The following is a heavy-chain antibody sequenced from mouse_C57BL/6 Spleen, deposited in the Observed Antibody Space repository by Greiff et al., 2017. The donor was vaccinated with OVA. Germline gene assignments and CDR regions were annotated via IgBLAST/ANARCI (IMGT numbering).Heavy chain of an antibody. D-gene: IGHD1-1*01. J-gene: IGHJ1*03. V-gene: IGHV5-16*01. CDR3: ARQYYYGSSWDWYFDV. CDR1: GFTFSDYY. CDR2: INYDGSST. Sequence: EVKLVESEGGLVQPGSSMKLSCTASGFTFSDYYMAWVRQVPEKGLEWVANINYDGSSTYYLDSLKSRFIISRDNAKNILYLQMSSLKSEDTATYYCARQYYYGSSWDWYFDVWGTGTTVTVSS.